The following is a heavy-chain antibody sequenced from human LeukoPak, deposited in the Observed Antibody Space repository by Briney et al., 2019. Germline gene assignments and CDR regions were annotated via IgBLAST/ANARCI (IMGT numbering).Heavy chain of an antibody. CDR3: ARIGVDAFDI. CDR2: ISGSGGTT. J-gene: IGHJ3*02. CDR1: GFIFSSYA. Sequence: GGSLRLSCAASGFIFSSYAMSWVRQAPGKGLEWVSAISGSGGTTYYADSVKGRFTISRDNAENSLYLQMNSLRAEDTAVYYCARIGVDAFDIWGQGTMVTVSS. D-gene: IGHD2/OR15-2a*01. V-gene: IGHV3-23*01.